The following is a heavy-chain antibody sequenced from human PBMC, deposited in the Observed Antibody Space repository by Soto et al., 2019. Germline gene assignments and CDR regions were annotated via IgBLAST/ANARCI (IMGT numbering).Heavy chain of an antibody. Sequence: PGGSLRLSCSASGFIFRRYWMAWVRQAPGKGLEWVATIKLDGREKNYLDPVQGRFTISRDDAENSMSLQMSSLRGEDTAVYFCVRELDGYSRFDYWGLGTPVTVSS. CDR2: IKLDGREK. J-gene: IGHJ4*02. CDR1: GFIFRRYW. D-gene: IGHD5-18*01. CDR3: VRELDGYSRFDY. V-gene: IGHV3-7*01.